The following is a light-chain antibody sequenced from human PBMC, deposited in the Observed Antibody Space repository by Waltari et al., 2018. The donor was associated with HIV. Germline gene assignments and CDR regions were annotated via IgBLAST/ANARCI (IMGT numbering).Light chain of an antibody. CDR1: QSVSNNF. Sequence: IVLTQSPGTLSLSPGERAALSCRASQSVSNNFLAWYQQKPGQAPTLLSYGASFRATGIPDRFSGSGSGTDFTLTISRMEPEDFAVYYCQQHGSSPRTFGQGTKVEIK. J-gene: IGKJ1*01. V-gene: IGKV3-20*01. CDR3: QQHGSSPRT. CDR2: GAS.